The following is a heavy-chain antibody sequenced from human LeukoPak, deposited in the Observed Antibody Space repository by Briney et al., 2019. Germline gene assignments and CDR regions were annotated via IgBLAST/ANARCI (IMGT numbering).Heavy chain of an antibody. D-gene: IGHD3-16*02. V-gene: IGHV3-30*03. CDR2: ISSDGSNE. J-gene: IGHJ4*02. CDR3: ARDYVWGSYRFFDY. CDR1: GFTFSTYG. Sequence: GALRLSCAASGFTFSTYGMHWVRQAPGDGLEWVAAISSDGSNEYYPDSVKGRFVISRDTSKNTLYLQMDSLRAEDTALYYCARDYVWGSYRFFDYWGQGTLVTVSS.